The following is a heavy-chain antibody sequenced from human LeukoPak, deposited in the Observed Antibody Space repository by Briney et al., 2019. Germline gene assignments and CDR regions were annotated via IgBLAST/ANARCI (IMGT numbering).Heavy chain of an antibody. V-gene: IGHV4-39*02. Sequence: SETLSLTCTVSGCSISSSSYYWGWIRQPPGKGLECIGSIYYSGSTYYNPSLKSRVTISVDTSKNQFSLKLSSVTAADTAVYYCAREEVEAAAGRIDYWGQGTLVTVSS. CDR3: AREEVEAAAGRIDY. CDR1: GCSISSSSYY. CDR2: IYYSGST. J-gene: IGHJ4*02. D-gene: IGHD6-13*01.